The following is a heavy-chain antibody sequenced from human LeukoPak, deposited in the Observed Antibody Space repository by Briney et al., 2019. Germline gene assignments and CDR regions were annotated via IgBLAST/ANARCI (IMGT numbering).Heavy chain of an antibody. CDR2: IKADGTGK. D-gene: IGHD5-24*01. J-gene: IGHJ4*01. V-gene: IGHV3-7*01. CDR1: GVTFSSSW. CDR3: ARDRGWQQFDY. Sequence: GGSLRLSCVASGVTFSSSWMTWVRQAPGMGLERVANIKADGTGKYYVDSVRGRFSISRDNAKNSLYLELSSLRAEDTGVYFCARDRGWQQFDYWGQGTLVTVSS.